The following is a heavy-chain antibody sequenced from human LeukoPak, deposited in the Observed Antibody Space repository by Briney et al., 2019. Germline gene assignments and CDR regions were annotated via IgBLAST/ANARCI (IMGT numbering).Heavy chain of an antibody. Sequence: GGSLRLSCTASGFKFDDYGMTWVRQAPGKGLEWVSDINWNGDSRGYAHSVRGRFTIYRDNSKNTLYLQMGSLRTEDMAVFYCARGSHRRYSSSWYSLWGQGTLVTVSS. CDR2: INWNGDSR. CDR3: ARGSHRRYSSSWYSL. CDR1: GFKFDDYG. J-gene: IGHJ4*02. V-gene: IGHV3-20*04. D-gene: IGHD6-13*01.